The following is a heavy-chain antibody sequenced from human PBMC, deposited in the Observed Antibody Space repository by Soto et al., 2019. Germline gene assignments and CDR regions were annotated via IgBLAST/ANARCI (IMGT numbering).Heavy chain of an antibody. V-gene: IGHV1-24*01. Sequence: ASVKVSCKVSGYTLTELSMHWVRQAPGKGLEWMGGFDPEDGETIYAQKFQGRVTMAEDTSTDTAYMELSSLRSEDTAVYYCATDTRGYSNYYYGMDVWGQGTTVTVS. J-gene: IGHJ6*02. D-gene: IGHD4-4*01. CDR1: GYTLTELS. CDR2: FDPEDGET. CDR3: ATDTRGYSNYYYGMDV.